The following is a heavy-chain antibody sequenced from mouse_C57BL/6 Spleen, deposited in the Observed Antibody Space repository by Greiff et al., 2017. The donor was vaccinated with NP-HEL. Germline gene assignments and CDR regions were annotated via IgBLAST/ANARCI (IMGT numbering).Heavy chain of an antibody. Sequence: EVQLQQSGAELVRPGSSVKMSCKTAGYTFTSSGINWVKQRPGPGLEWMGYIDIGDGYTEYNEKFKGKATLTSDPSSSTAYMQLSSLTSEDAAIYFCARGGSRCYYVMDYWGQGTSVTVSS. CDR2: IDIGDGYT. D-gene: IGHD1-1*01. V-gene: IGHV1-58*01. J-gene: IGHJ4*01. CDR1: GYTFTSSG. CDR3: ARGGSRCYYVMDY.